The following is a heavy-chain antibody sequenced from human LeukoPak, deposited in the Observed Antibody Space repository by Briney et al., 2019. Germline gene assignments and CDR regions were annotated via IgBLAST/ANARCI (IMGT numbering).Heavy chain of an antibody. V-gene: IGHV3-74*01. CDR1: GFTFSSYA. D-gene: IGHD3-10*01. CDR3: ARTNYGSGSYYNVYYYYYMDV. Sequence: GGSLRLSCAASGFTFSSYAMHWVRQAPGKGLVRVSRINSDGSSTSYADSVKGRFTISRDNAKNTLYLQMNSLRAEDTAVYYCARTNYGSGSYYNVYYYYYMDVWGKGTTVTISS. CDR2: INSDGSST. J-gene: IGHJ6*03.